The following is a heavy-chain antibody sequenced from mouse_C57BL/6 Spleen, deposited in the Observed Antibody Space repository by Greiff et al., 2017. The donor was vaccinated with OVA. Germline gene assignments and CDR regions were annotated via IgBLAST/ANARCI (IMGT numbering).Heavy chain of an antibody. J-gene: IGHJ1*03. V-gene: IGHV1-81*01. CDR2: IYPRSGNT. Sequence: QVQLQQSGAELARPGASVKLSCKASGYTFTSYGISWVKQRTGQGLEWIGEIYPRSGNTYYNEKFKGKDTLTADKSSSTAYMELRSPTSEDSAVYFCAREYYDYDVFYWYFAVWGTGTTVTVSS. D-gene: IGHD2-4*01. CDR1: GYTFTSYG. CDR3: AREYYDYDVFYWYFAV.